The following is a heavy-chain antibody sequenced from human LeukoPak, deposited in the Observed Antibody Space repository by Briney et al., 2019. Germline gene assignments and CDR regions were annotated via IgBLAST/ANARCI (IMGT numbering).Heavy chain of an antibody. CDR3: ARDWAAIVYLDS. CDR2: IYQSGTT. D-gene: IGHD3-16*02. Sequence: PSETLSLTRTVSGGSVSRGGHYWSWIRQPPGKGLEWIGYIYQSGTTNCNPSLKSRVTLSVDKSKNQFSLKLSSVTAADTAVYYCARDWAAIVYLDSWGHGTLGSVSS. CDR1: GGSVSRGGHY. V-gene: IGHV4-61*08. J-gene: IGHJ4*01.